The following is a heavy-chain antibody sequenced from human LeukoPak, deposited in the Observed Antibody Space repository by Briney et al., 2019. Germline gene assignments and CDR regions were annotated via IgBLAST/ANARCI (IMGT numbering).Heavy chain of an antibody. CDR2: ISSSSSYI. CDR1: GFTFSSYS. D-gene: IGHD4-17*01. V-gene: IGHV3-21*01. J-gene: IGHJ6*03. CDR3: AKDYTTPHYYYYMDV. Sequence: PGGSLRLSCAASGFTFSSYSMNWVRQAPGKGLEWVSSISSSSSYIYYADSVKGRFTISRDNAKNSLYLQMNSLRAEDTAVYYCAKDYTTPHYYYYMDVWGKGTTVTISS.